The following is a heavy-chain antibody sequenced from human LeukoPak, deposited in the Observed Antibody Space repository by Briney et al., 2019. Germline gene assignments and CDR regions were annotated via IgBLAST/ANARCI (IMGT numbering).Heavy chain of an antibody. Sequence: PSETLSLTCTVSGYSISSGYYWGWIRQPPGKGLEWIGSIYHSGSTYYNPSLKSRVTISVDTSKNQFSLKLSSVTAADTAVYYCARDRWSSSSSEGTFDIWGQGTMVIVSS. CDR2: IYHSGST. V-gene: IGHV4-38-2*02. CDR1: GYSISSGYY. J-gene: IGHJ3*02. D-gene: IGHD6-6*01. CDR3: ARDRWSSSSSEGTFDI.